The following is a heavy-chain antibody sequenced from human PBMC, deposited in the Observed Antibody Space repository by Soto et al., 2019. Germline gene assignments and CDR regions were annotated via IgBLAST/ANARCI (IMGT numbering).Heavy chain of an antibody. CDR1: GIPLSTRGVG. Sequence: SGPTLVNPTQTLTLTCTFSGIPLSTRGVGVAWIRQPPGKALEWLALIYWDDDQRYSPSLKNRLTVTKDTSKNRVVLSMTNMDPVDTATYYCTHLDNYYYFDYWVQGTLVTVSS. V-gene: IGHV2-5*02. CDR3: THLDNYYYFDY. CDR2: IYWDDDQ. J-gene: IGHJ4*02. D-gene: IGHD1-1*01.